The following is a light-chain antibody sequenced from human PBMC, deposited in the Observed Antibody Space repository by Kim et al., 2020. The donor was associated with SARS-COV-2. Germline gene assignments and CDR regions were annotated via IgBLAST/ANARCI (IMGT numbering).Light chain of an antibody. J-gene: IGKJ2*03. CDR2: KAS. CDR3: QQYKSLYS. Sequence: LSASVGDRVTITCRASQRISSWLAWYQQKPGKAPKVLISKASTLESGVPSRFSGSGSGTEFTLTISSLQPDDFATYYCQQYKSLYSFGQGTKLEI. V-gene: IGKV1-5*03. CDR1: QRISSW.